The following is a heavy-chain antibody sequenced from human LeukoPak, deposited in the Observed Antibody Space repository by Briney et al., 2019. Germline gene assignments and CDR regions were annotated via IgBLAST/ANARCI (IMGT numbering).Heavy chain of an antibody. J-gene: IGHJ4*02. Sequence: ASVKVSCKASGYTFTSHDINWVRQATGQGLEWMGWMNPNSGNTGHAQKFQGRVTMTRNTSISTAYMELSSLRSEDTAVYYCARGPEYYGSSGSDYWGQGTLVTVSS. D-gene: IGHD3-22*01. CDR1: GYTFTSHD. V-gene: IGHV1-8*01. CDR2: MNPNSGNT. CDR3: ARGPEYYGSSGSDY.